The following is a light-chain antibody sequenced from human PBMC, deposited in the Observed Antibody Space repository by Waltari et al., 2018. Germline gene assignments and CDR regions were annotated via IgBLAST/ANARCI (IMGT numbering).Light chain of an antibody. CDR3: QQYDSSPPT. CDR1: QSVSSSY. J-gene: IGKJ2*01. V-gene: IGKV3-20*01. Sequence: EIVLTQSPGTLSLSPGERATLSCRASQSVSSSYLAWSQQIPGQAPRLLTYGASNRATGIPDRFTGSGSGTDFTLTISRLEPEDFAVYYCQQYDSSPPTFGQGTKLEIK. CDR2: GAS.